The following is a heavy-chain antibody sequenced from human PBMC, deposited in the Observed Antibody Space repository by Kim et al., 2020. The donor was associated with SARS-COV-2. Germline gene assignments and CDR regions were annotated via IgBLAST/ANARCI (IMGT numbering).Heavy chain of an antibody. Sequence: YPKSGKGRFTISRDNSKNTLSLQINSLRAEDTAVYYCARGPGGGPSGYYDYWGQGTLVTVSS. CDR3: ARGPGGGPSGYYDY. D-gene: IGHD3-22*01. V-gene: IGHV3-30*01. J-gene: IGHJ4*02.